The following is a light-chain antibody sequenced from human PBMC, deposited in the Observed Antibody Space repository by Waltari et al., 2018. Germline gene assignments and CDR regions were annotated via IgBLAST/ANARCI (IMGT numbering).Light chain of an antibody. CDR2: QDT. V-gene: IGLV3-1*01. CDR1: KLGEKF. CDR3: QVWDSSTVV. J-gene: IGLJ2*01. Sequence: SYELTQPPSVSVSPVQTASITCSGDKLGEKFACWYQQKAGQSPVLVIYQDTKRPSGIPERFSASNSGNTATLTISGTQALDEADYFCQVWDSSTVVFGGGTKLTVL.